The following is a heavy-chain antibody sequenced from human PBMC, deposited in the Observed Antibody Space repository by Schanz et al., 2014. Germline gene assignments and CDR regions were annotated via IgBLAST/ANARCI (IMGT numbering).Heavy chain of an antibody. V-gene: IGHV1-18*01. CDR3: ARGRRVFDRGGLYYFDS. CDR2: ISVYNHNK. Sequence: QIQLVQSGPEVKKPGATVKVSCKASGYIFINSGISWVRQAPGQGLEWMGWISVYNHNKEYDQKFQGRVTMTTDPSTSTAYMALTDLRMYDAAVYYCARGRRVFDRGGLYYFDSWGQGTLVTVSS. D-gene: IGHD5-12*01. J-gene: IGHJ4*02. CDR1: GYIFINSG.